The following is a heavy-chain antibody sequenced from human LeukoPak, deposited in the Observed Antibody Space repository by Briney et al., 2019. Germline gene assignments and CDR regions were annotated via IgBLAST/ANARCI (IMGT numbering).Heavy chain of an antibody. V-gene: IGHV3-23*01. CDR1: GFTFSSYA. CDR2: ISGSGGST. CDR3: AKDGYCSGGSCYSFFYFDY. Sequence: GGSLRLSCAAFGFTFSSYAMSWVRQAPGKGLEWVSAISGSGGSTYYADSVKGRFTISRDNSKNTLYLQMNSLRAEDTAVYYCAKDGYCSGGSCYSFFYFDYWGQGTLVTVSS. D-gene: IGHD2-15*01. J-gene: IGHJ4*02.